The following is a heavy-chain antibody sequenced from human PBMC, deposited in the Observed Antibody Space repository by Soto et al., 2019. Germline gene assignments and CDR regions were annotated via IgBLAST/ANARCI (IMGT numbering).Heavy chain of an antibody. CDR3: ARGSVTIFGVVIGPYYYYGMDV. CDR1: GVSFSGYY. J-gene: IGHJ6*02. D-gene: IGHD3-3*01. Sequence: PSETLSLTCAVYGVSFSGYYWSWVRQPPGKGLEWMGEINNSGSTNYNPSLKNRVTITLDKSKNQLSLILSSVTAADTAVYYCARGSVTIFGVVIGPYYYYGMDVWGQGPTVTV. CDR2: INNSGST. V-gene: IGHV4-34*01.